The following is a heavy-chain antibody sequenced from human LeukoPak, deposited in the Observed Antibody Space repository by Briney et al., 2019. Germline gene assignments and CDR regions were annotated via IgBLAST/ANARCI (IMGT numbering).Heavy chain of an antibody. J-gene: IGHJ4*02. CDR2: IIPIFGTA. CDR1: GGTFSSYA. D-gene: IGHD1-26*01. Sequence: GSSVKVSCKASGGTFSSYAISWVQQAPGQGLEWMGGIIPIFGTANYAQKFQGRVTITADESTSTAYMELSSLRSEDTAVYYCARDLVRGSYQYYFDYWGQGTLVTVSS. V-gene: IGHV1-69*01. CDR3: ARDLVRGSYQYYFDY.